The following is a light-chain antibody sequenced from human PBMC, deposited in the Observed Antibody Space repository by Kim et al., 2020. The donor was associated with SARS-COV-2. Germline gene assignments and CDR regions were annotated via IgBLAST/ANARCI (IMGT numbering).Light chain of an antibody. J-gene: IGLJ3*02. CDR1: TGAVTSVNY. V-gene: IGLV7-43*01. Sequence: QAVVTQEPSPTVSPGGTVTLTCASSTGAVTSVNYPNWFQQKPGQAPRTLIYSTSNRHSWTPARFSGSLLGDTAALTLSGEQPEDKGDYYCMLYYGGAHRWVFGGGTKLTVL. CDR3: MLYYGGAHRWV. CDR2: STS.